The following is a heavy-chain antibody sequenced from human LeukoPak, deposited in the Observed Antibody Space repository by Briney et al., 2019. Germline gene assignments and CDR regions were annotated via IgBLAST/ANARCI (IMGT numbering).Heavy chain of an antibody. J-gene: IGHJ4*02. CDR2: INPNNGGT. CDR1: GHTFTGYY. CDR3: TRESGSYHGNDY. V-gene: IGHV1-2*06. Sequence: ASVKVSCKASGHTFTGYYMHWVRQAPGQGLEWMGRINPNNGGTNYAQKFQGRVTMTGDTSISTAYMELSSLRSDDTAVYYCTRESGSYHGNDYWGQGTLVTVSS. D-gene: IGHD1-26*01.